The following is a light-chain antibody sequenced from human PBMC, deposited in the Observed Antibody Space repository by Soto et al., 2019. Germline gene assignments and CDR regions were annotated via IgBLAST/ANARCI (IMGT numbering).Light chain of an antibody. V-gene: IGKV3-15*01. Sequence: EVVMTQSPATLSVSPGERVTLSCRASQSVGRDLAWYQQKPGQAPRLLIYGTSTRATGIPGRFSGSGSGTEFTLTISRLQPEDFAVYYCQQYNKWPPITFGQGTRLEIK. J-gene: IGKJ5*01. CDR1: QSVGRD. CDR2: GTS. CDR3: QQYNKWPPIT.